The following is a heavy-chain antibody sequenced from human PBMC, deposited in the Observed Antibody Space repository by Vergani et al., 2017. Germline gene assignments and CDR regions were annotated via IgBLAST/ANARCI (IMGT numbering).Heavy chain of an antibody. V-gene: IGHV4-34*01. Sequence: QVQLQQWGAGLLKPSETLSLTCAVYGGSFSGYYWSWIRQPPGKGLEWIGEINHSGSTNYNPSLKSRVTISVDTSKNQFSLKLSSVTAADTAVYYCAREIALGPAATDYYYYMDVWGKGTTVTVSS. CDR3: AREIALGPAATDYYYYMDV. CDR1: GGSFSGYY. D-gene: IGHD2-2*01. J-gene: IGHJ6*03. CDR2: INHSGST.